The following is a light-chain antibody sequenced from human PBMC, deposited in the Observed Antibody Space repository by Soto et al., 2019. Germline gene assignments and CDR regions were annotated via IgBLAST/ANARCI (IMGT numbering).Light chain of an antibody. J-gene: IGKJ2*01. CDR1: QSVSSGD. CDR3: LQYGNSPYT. V-gene: IGKV3-20*01. CDR2: GAS. Sequence: EIALTQSPGTLSLSPGERATLSRRTSQSVSSGDFAWYQHRPGQAPRLVIYGASTRATGVPDRFSGSGSGTDFTLTISGLEPDDFAVYFCLQYGNSPYTFGQGTKLEMK.